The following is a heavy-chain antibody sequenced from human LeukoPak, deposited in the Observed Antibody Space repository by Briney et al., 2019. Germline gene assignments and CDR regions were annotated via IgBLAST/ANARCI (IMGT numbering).Heavy chain of an antibody. V-gene: IGHV3-23*01. J-gene: IGHJ5*02. CDR3: AKRAGSAWSAGA. CDR1: GFTFDKYA. Sequence: PGGSLRLSCAASGFTFDKYAMSWVRQAPGKGLEWVSSVGAGGGAPYYSDSVKGRFSISRDNSKNTVYLQMNNLLPEDTAVYYCAKRAGSAWSAGAWGQGTLVTVSS. D-gene: IGHD3-10*01. CDR2: VGAGGGAP.